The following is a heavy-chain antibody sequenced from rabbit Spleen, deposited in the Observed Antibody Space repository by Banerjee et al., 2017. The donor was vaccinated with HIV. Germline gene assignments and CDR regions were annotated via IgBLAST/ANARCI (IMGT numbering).Heavy chain of an antibody. CDR1: GFSFSTTA. J-gene: IGHJ4*01. CDR3: ARGDANNGWALAL. Sequence: QSLEESGGGLVQPEGSLTLTCTASGFSFSTTAVCWVRQAPGKGLEWIACIDSDDGTFYASWAKGRFTISKTSSTTVTLQATSLTVADTATYFCARGDANNGWALALWGPGTLVTVS. V-gene: IGHV1S40*01. CDR2: IDSDDGT. D-gene: IGHD3-1*01.